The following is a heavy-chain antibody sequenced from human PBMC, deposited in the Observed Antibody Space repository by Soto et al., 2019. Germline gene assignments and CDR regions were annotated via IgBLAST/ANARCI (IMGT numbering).Heavy chain of an antibody. CDR3: ARGYSSGWYGSYYYYGMDV. D-gene: IGHD6-19*01. J-gene: IGHJ6*02. CDR1: GGSFSGYC. CDR2: INHSGST. Sequence: PSETLSLTCAVYGGSFSGYCWSWIRQPPGKGLEWIGEINHSGSTNYNPSLKSRVTISVDTSKNQFSLKLSSVTAADTAVYYCARGYSSGWYGSYYYYGMDVWGQGTTVTVSS. V-gene: IGHV4-34*01.